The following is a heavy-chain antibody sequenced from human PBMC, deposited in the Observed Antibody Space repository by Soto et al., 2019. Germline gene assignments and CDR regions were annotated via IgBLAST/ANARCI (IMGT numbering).Heavy chain of an antibody. J-gene: IGHJ5*02. CDR3: ATSGDSGFDP. CDR1: GYTFTSYG. Sequence: ASGEGLFKASGYTFTSYGISWVRQAPGQGLELMGWISVYNGNTDYAQKFQGRVTMTTDTSTSTAYMELRSLRSDYTAVYYCATSGDSGFDPWGYGTLVTDSS. D-gene: IGHD3-10*01. CDR2: ISVYNGNT. V-gene: IGHV1-18*04.